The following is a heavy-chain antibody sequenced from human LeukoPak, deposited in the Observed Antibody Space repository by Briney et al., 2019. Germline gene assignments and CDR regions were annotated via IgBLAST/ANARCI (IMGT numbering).Heavy chain of an antibody. CDR3: ARVVRGYDAFDI. J-gene: IGHJ3*02. D-gene: IGHD3-10*01. CDR1: GGSFSGYY. CDR2: INHSGSS. Sequence: SETLSLTCAVYGGSFSGYYWSWIRQPPGKGLEWIGEINHSGSSNYNPSLKSRVTISVDTSKNQFSLKLSSVTAADTAVYYCARVVRGYDAFDIWGQGTMVTVSS. V-gene: IGHV4-34*01.